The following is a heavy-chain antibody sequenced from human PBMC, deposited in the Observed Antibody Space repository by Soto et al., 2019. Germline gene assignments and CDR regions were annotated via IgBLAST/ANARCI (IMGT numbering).Heavy chain of an antibody. CDR1: GYTFTSYY. Sequence: GASVKVSCKASGYTFTSYYMHWVRQAPGQGLEWMGIINPSGGSTSYAQKFQGRVTMTRDTSTSTVYMELSSLRPEDTAVYYCARDHNWNFRVATWSDYWGQGTLVTVSS. CDR2: INPSGGST. D-gene: IGHD1-7*01. V-gene: IGHV1-46*01. J-gene: IGHJ4*02. CDR3: ARDHNWNFRVATWSDY.